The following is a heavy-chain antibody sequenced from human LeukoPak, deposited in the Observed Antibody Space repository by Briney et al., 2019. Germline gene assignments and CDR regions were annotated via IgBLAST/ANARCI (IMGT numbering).Heavy chain of an antibody. CDR1: GGSISSSNW. D-gene: IGHD5-18*01. CDR3: ARVWGYPDYYFDY. J-gene: IGHJ4*02. Sequence: ASGTLSLTCAVSGGSISSSNWWSWVRQPPGKGLEWIGEIWHSGSTNYNPSLTSRVTISVDKSKNQFSLKVSSVTAADTAVYYCARVWGYPDYYFDYWGQGTLVTVSS. CDR2: IWHSGST. V-gene: IGHV4-4*02.